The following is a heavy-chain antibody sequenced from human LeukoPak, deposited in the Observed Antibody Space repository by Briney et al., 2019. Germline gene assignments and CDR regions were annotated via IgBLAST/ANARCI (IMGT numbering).Heavy chain of an antibody. D-gene: IGHD1-1*01. CDR2: INPSGGST. Sequence: ASVKVSCKASGYTFTSYYMHWVRQAPGQGLEWMGIINPSGGSTSYAQKFQGRVTMTRDMSTSTAYMELRSLRSDDTAVYYCARGTGTTSLDYWGQGTLVTVSS. CDR1: GYTFTSYY. J-gene: IGHJ4*02. CDR3: ARGTGTTSLDY. V-gene: IGHV1-46*01.